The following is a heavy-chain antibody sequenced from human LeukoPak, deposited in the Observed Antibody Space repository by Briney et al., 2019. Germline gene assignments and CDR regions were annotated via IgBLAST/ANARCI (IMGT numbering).Heavy chain of an antibody. CDR3: ARDSAYSGYDLGFDY. V-gene: IGHV1-18*04. CDR2: ISAYNGNT. Sequence: ASVKVSCKASGYTFTSYGISWVRQAPGQGLEWMGWISAYNGNTNYAQKLQGRVTMTTDTSTSTAYMELRSLRSDDTAVYYCARDSAYSGYDLGFDYWGQGTLVTVPS. CDR1: GYTFTSYG. D-gene: IGHD5-12*01. J-gene: IGHJ4*02.